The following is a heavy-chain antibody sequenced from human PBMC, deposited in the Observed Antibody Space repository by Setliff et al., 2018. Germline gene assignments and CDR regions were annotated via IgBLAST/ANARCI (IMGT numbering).Heavy chain of an antibody. J-gene: IGHJ5*02. V-gene: IGHV3-53*01. CDR1: GFIVSDKH. CDR3: ARDRGGTNPWFDP. D-gene: IGHD3-10*01. Sequence: GGSLRLSCAASGFIVSDKHMTWLRQAPGRGLEWVSVIYNSDSTYYADSVKGRFTISRDDSKNMVYLQMNSLRAEDTAVYYCARDRGGTNPWFDPWGQGTLVTVSS. CDR2: IYNSDST.